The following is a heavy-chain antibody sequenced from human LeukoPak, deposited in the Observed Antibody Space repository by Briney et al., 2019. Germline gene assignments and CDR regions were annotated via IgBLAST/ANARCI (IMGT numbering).Heavy chain of an antibody. CDR1: GYTLTELS. J-gene: IGHJ5*02. CDR3: ATCGGDCYSRADWFDP. Sequence: GASVKVSCKVSGYTLTELSMHWVRQAPGKGLEWMGGFDPEDGETIYAQKFQGGVTMTEDTSTDTAYMELSSLRSEDTAAYYCATCGGDCYSRADWFDPWAREPWSPSPQ. V-gene: IGHV1-24*01. D-gene: IGHD2-21*02. CDR2: FDPEDGET.